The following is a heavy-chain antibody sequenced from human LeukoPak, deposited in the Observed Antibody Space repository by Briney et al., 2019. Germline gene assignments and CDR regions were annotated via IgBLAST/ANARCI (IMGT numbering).Heavy chain of an antibody. CDR2: IIPILGIA. CDR3: AGDSSSWHQAQFDP. D-gene: IGHD6-13*01. V-gene: IGHV1-69*04. J-gene: IGHJ5*02. Sequence: ASVKVSCKASGGTFSSYAISWVRKAPGQGLEWMGRIIPILGIANYAQKFQGRVTITADKSTSTAYMELSSLRSEDTAVYYRAGDSSSWHQAQFDPWGQGTLVTVSS. CDR1: GGTFSSYA.